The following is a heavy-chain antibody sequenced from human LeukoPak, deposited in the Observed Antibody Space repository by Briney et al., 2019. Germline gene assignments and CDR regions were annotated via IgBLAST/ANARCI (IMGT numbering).Heavy chain of an antibody. CDR3: AHTQITMIVVADHAFDI. CDR2: IYSGGST. J-gene: IGHJ3*02. D-gene: IGHD3-22*01. CDR1: GFTVSSNY. Sequence: PGGSLRLSCAASGFTVSSNYMSWVRQAPGKGLEWVSVIYSGGSTYYADSVKGRFTISRDNSKNTLYLQMNSLRAEDTAVYYCAHTQITMIVVADHAFDIWGQGTMVTVSS. V-gene: IGHV3-53*01.